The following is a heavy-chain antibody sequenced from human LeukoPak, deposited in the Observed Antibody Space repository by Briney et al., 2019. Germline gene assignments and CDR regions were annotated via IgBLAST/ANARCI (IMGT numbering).Heavy chain of an antibody. V-gene: IGHV4-34*01. D-gene: IGHD3-10*01. CDR1: GGSFSGYY. J-gene: IGHJ3*02. CDR2: INHSGST. CDR3: AKSNGYGLIDI. Sequence: SETLSLTCAVYGGSFSGYYWSWIRQPPGKGLEWIGEINHSGSTNYNSSLKSRLTISLDTSRNQFSLKLNSVTAADTAVYYCAKSNGYGLIDIWGQGTMVTVSS.